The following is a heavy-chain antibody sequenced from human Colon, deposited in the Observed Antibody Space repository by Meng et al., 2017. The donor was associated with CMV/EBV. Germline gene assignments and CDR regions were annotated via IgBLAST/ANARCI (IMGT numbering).Heavy chain of an antibody. CDR1: GYTFTDYY. CDR3: ARDFGYTNSGTRVWFDP. CDR2: INPNSGST. J-gene: IGHJ5*02. D-gene: IGHD7-27*01. Sequence: ASVTVSCKASGYTFTDYYVHWVRQAPGQGLEWMAWINPNSGSTNYAQKFQGRVTMTRDTSISTAYMELNRLRFDDTAVYYCARDFGYTNSGTRVWFDPWGQGTLVTVSS. V-gene: IGHV1-2*02.